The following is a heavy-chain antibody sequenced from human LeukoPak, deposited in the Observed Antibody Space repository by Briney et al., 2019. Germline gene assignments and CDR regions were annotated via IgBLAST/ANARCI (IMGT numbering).Heavy chain of an antibody. Sequence: GGSLRLSCAASGFSISSYEMNWVRQAPGKGLGWVSHISSSGSTIWYADSVKGRFTISRDNAKNSLYLQMNSLRAEDTAVYYCARVELAPYYYYMDVWGKGTTVTVSS. CDR3: ARVELAPYYYYMDV. V-gene: IGHV3-48*03. D-gene: IGHD1-7*01. CDR2: ISSSGSTI. J-gene: IGHJ6*03. CDR1: GFSISSYE.